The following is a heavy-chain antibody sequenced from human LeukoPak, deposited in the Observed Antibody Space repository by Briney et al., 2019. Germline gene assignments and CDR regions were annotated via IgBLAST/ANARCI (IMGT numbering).Heavy chain of an antibody. CDR2: IIPIFGTA. Sequence: ASVKVSCEASGGTFSSYAISWVRQAPGQGLEWMGGIIPIFGTANYAQKFQGRVTITADESTSTAYMELSSLRSEDTAVYYCARGSGSIWYYYYGMDVWGKGTTVTVSS. V-gene: IGHV1-69*13. CDR1: GGTFSSYA. CDR3: ARGSGSIWYYYYGMDV. D-gene: IGHD3-10*01. J-gene: IGHJ6*04.